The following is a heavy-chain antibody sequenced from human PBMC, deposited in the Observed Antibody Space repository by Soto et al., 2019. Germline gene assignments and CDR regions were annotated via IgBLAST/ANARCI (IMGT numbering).Heavy chain of an antibody. Sequence: SETLSLTCTVSGGSISSYYWSWIRQSPGKGLEWIGYIYYSGSTNYNPSLKSRVTISVDTSKNQLSLRAEDTAVYYCVRDKSPYSSGWHNRHFDYWGQGTLVTVSS. CDR1: GGSISSYY. V-gene: IGHV4-59*01. J-gene: IGHJ4*02. CDR2: IYYSGST. D-gene: IGHD6-19*01. CDR3: VRDKSPYSSGWHNRHFDY.